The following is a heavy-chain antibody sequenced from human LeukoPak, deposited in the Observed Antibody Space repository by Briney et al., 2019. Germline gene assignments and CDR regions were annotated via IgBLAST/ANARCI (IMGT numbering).Heavy chain of an antibody. D-gene: IGHD1-1*01. CDR3: AREVERLGS. J-gene: IGHJ5*01. Sequence: GGSLRLSCAGSGFIFNNYAMHWVRQPPGKGLEWVSGISWNSGSIDYADSVKGRFTISRDNAKNSLYLQMNSLRVEDTAFYYCAREVERLGSWGQGTLVTVSS. CDR1: GFIFNNYA. V-gene: IGHV3-9*01. CDR2: ISWNSGSI.